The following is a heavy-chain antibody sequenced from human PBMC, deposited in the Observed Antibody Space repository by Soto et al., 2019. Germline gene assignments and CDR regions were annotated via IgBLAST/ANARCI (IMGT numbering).Heavy chain of an antibody. D-gene: IGHD2-2*01. Sequence: ASVKVSCKTSGYTFSNYGISWVRQAPGQPLEWLGWISLYSDGTNYAQKFQGRVSMTTDTSTTTAYMELRSLRSDDTAVYYCARVVPGAEAWFGPWGQGTLVTVSA. J-gene: IGHJ5*02. CDR2: ISLYSDGT. V-gene: IGHV1-18*01. CDR3: ARVVPGAEAWFGP. CDR1: GYTFSNYG.